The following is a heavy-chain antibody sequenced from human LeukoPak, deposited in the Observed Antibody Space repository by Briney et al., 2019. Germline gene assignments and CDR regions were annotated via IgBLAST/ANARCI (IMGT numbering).Heavy chain of an antibody. CDR3: ARVGPQINFDY. J-gene: IGHJ4*02. CDR1: GFTVSTNY. Sequence: GGSLRLSCAASGFTVSTNYMTWVRQAPGKGLEWVSVIYSDGSTYYADSVKDRFTISRDNFKNTVYLQMNSLRAEDTAVYYCARVGPQINFDYWGQGTLVTVSS. V-gene: IGHV3-53*01. CDR2: IYSDGST.